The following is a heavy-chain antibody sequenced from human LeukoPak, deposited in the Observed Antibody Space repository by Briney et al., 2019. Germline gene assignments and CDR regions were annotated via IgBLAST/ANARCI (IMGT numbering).Heavy chain of an antibody. Sequence: GGSLRLSCAASGFTFSSYGMHWVRQAPGKGLEWVAVISYDGSNKYYADSVKGRFTISGDNSKNTLYPQMNSLRAEDTAVYYCAKMQARDGMDVWGQGTTVTVSS. V-gene: IGHV3-30*18. CDR3: AKMQARDGMDV. J-gene: IGHJ6*02. CDR2: ISYDGSNK. CDR1: GFTFSSYG.